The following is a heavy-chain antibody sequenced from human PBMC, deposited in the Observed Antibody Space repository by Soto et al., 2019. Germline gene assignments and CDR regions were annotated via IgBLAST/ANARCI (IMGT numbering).Heavy chain of an antibody. CDR1: GYTFTSDG. Sequence: QVQLVQSGAEVKKPGASVKVSCKASGYTFTSDGISWVRQAPGQGLEWMGWISAYNGNTNYAQKPQGRVTMTTDTSTSTAYMELRSMRSDDAAVHYCAKDTGSIKKNDFDYWGQGTLVTVSS. CDR2: ISAYNGNT. D-gene: IGHD1-1*01. J-gene: IGHJ4*02. V-gene: IGHV1-18*01. CDR3: AKDTGSIKKNDFDY.